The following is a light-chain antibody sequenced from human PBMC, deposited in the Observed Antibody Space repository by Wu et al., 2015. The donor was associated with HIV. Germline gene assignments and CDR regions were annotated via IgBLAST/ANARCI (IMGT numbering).Light chain of an antibody. V-gene: IGKV3-11*01. J-gene: IGKJ4*01. CDR1: QNIIKY. Sequence: VLTQSPGTLSLSSGQRATLSCRASQNIIKYLAWYQQRLGQPPRLLIYDVVNRATGIPIRFTGSGSATDFHLTISSLQPEDSAVYYCQQRDGWPLTFGGGTEGGRSN. CDR2: DVV. CDR3: QQRDGWPLT.